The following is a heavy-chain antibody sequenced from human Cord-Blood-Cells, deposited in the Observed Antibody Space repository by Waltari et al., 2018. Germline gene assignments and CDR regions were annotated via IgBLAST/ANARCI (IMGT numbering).Heavy chain of an antibody. Sequence: QVQLVQSGAEVKKPGSSVKVSCKASGGPFSSYAISWVRQAPGQGLEWVGGIIPIFGKANYAQKFQGRVTITADESTSTAYMELSSLRSEDTAVYYCARDGAGTTGGYAFDIWGQGTMVTVSS. V-gene: IGHV1-69*01. J-gene: IGHJ3*02. CDR2: IIPIFGKA. CDR1: GGPFSSYA. D-gene: IGHD1-1*01. CDR3: ARDGAGTTGGYAFDI.